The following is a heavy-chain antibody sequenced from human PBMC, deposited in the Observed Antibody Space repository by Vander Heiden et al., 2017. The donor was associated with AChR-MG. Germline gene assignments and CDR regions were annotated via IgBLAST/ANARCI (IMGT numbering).Heavy chain of an antibody. V-gene: IGHV3-21*01. J-gene: IGHJ3*02. CDR3: ARDCRPCDAFDI. CDR1: GFPFSSYS. CDR2: ISSISSYI. Sequence: EVQLVESGGGMVKPGGSLRLSCAASGFPFSSYSMNLARQAPGKVLELVSSISSISSYIYYADSVKGRFTISRDNAKNSLYLQMNSLRAEDTAVYYCARDCRPCDAFDIWGQGTMVTVSS. D-gene: IGHD6-6*01.